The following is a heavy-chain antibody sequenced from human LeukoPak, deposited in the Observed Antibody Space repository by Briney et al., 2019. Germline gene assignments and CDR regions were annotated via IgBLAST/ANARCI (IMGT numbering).Heavy chain of an antibody. V-gene: IGHV4-34*01. D-gene: IGHD3-9*01. Sequence: PSETLSLTCGVYGGSLSGYYWTWIRQPPGKGLEWIGSIYHSGNTYYNPSLKSRVTISLDTSKNQFSLKLSSVTAADTAVYYCARRTTYFGWRPSESPSCFDYWGQGTLVTVSS. CDR3: ARRTTYFGWRPSESPSCFDY. J-gene: IGHJ4*02. CDR1: GGSLSGYY. CDR2: IYHSGNT.